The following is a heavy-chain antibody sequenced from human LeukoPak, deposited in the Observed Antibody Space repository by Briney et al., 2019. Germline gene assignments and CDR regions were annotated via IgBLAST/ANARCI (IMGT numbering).Heavy chain of an antibody. CDR1: GYTFTSYH. V-gene: IGHV1-46*01. CDR2: INPSGGST. J-gene: IGHJ4*02. Sequence: ASVKVSCKASGYTFTSYHMHWVRQAPGQGLEWMGIINPSGGSTSYAQKFQGRVTMTRDMSTGTVYMELSSLRSEDTAVYYCATLCGYSYGYLAGDYWGQGTLVTVSS. CDR3: ATLCGYSYGYLAGDY. D-gene: IGHD5-18*01.